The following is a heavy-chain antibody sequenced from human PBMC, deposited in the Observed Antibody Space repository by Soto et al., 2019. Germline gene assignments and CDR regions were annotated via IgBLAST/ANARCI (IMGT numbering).Heavy chain of an antibody. Sequence: EVQLVESGGGLVQPGGSLRLSCAASGFTFSSYWMRWVRQAPGKGLVWVSRINSDGSSTSYADSVKGRFTISRDNAKNTLYLQMNSLRAEDTAVYYCARGGSLNWYFDLWGRGTLVTVSS. CDR2: INSDGSST. D-gene: IGHD1-26*01. J-gene: IGHJ2*01. CDR3: ARGGSLNWYFDL. V-gene: IGHV3-74*01. CDR1: GFTFSSYW.